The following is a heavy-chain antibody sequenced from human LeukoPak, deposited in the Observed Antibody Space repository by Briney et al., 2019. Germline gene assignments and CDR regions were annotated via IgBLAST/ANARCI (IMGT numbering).Heavy chain of an antibody. CDR3: ARDHSYCSSTSCTDAFDI. D-gene: IGHD2-2*01. J-gene: IGHJ3*02. Sequence: SQTLSLTCTVSGGSISSGSYYWSWIRQPAGKGLEWIGRIYTSGSTNYNPSLKSRVTISVDTSKNQFSLKLSSVTAADTAVYYCARDHSYCSSTSCTDAFDIWGQGTMVTVSS. CDR2: IYTSGST. CDR1: GGSISSGSYY. V-gene: IGHV4-61*02.